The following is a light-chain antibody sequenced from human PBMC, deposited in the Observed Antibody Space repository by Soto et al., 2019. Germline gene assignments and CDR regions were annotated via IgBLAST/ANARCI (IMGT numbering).Light chain of an antibody. CDR3: TLYRNSNTV. Sequence: LTQPPSVSGSPGQSVTISCTGTSSDVGSDNRVSWYQQPPGAAPRLMLYQVSNRPSGVPDRFSGSKSGYTASLTISGLPTDDDADYYCTLYRNSNTVFGTGTKVTVL. CDR1: SSDVGSDNR. V-gene: IGLV2-18*01. CDR2: QVS. J-gene: IGLJ1*01.